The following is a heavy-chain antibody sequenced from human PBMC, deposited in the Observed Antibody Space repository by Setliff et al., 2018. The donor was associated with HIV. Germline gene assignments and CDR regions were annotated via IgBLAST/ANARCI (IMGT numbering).Heavy chain of an antibody. V-gene: IGHV3-23*01. D-gene: IGHD3-22*01. CDR1: GFTFSSYA. Sequence: LRLSCAASGFTFSSYAMSWVRQAPGKGLEWVSAISDSGGDTYYPDSVKGRFTISRDNAQNSLYLQMNSLRAEDTAVYYCATTIGMIVEGMDVWGQGTTVTVSS. J-gene: IGHJ6*02. CDR2: ISDSGGDT. CDR3: ATTIGMIVEGMDV.